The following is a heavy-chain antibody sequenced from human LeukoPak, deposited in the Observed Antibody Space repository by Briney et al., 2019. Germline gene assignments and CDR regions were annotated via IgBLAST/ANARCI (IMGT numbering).Heavy chain of an antibody. CDR1: GYTFTGHY. Sequence: ASVEVSCKASGYTFTGHYIHWVRQAPGEGLEWMGWINPNSGGTSYAQNFQGRVTMTRDRSISTASMDLSRLTSDDTAVYYCARGGSSSWADAFDIWGQGTMVTVSS. CDR3: ARGGSSSWADAFDI. D-gene: IGHD6-13*01. J-gene: IGHJ3*02. V-gene: IGHV1-2*02. CDR2: INPNSGGT.